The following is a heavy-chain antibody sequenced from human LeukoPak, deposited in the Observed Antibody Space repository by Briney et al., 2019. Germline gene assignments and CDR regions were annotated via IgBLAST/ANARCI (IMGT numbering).Heavy chain of an antibody. Sequence: SQTLSLTCTVSGGSIISGDYYWSWIRQPPGKGLEWIGYIYYSGSTYYNPSLKSRVTISVDTSKNQFSLKLSSVTAADTAVYYCAREGPLGYCSSTSCYAFAYYYYYGMDVWGQGTTVTVSS. CDR2: IYYSGST. D-gene: IGHD2-2*01. CDR1: GGSIISGDYY. J-gene: IGHJ6*02. CDR3: AREGPLGYCSSTSCYAFAYYYYYGMDV. V-gene: IGHV4-30-4*01.